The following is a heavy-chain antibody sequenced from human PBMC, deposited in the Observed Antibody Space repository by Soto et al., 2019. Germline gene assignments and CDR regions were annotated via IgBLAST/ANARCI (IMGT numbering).Heavy chain of an antibody. CDR3: TVSGYSSSWYFDL. CDR2: IKSKTDGGTT. V-gene: IGHV3-15*01. Sequence: EVQLVESGGGLVKPGGSLRLSCAASGFTFSNAWMSWVRQAPGKGLEWVGRIKSKTDGGTTDYAAHVKGRFTISSDDSKNTVYLQIISLKTEDTALDYCTVSGYSSSWYFDLWGQGTPDTVFS. J-gene: IGHJ4*02. CDR1: GFTFSNAW. D-gene: IGHD6-13*01.